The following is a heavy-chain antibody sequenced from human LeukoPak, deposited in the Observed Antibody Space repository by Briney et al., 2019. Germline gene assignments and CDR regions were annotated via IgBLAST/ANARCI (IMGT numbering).Heavy chain of an antibody. Sequence: SVKLSCKVSGYTHTELSMHWGRQAPGKARKGMGGFDPEDGETIYEHKFPRRVTMTEDTSTDTAYMELSSLRSEDTAVYSCATEQPVAGTGGDAFDYWGQVTLVTVSS. CDR1: GYTHTELS. D-gene: IGHD6-19*01. CDR2: FDPEDGET. J-gene: IGHJ4*02. CDR3: ATEQPVAGTGGDAFDY. V-gene: IGHV1-24*01.